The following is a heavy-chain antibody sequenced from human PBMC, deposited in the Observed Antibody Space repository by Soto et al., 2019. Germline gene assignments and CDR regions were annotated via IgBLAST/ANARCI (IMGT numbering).Heavy chain of an antibody. CDR1: GFTFSSYG. J-gene: IGHJ6*04. D-gene: IGHD3-3*01. Sequence: PGGSLRLSCAASGFTFSSYGMHWVRQAPGKGLEWVAVIWYDGSNKYYADSVKGRFTISRDNSKNTLYLQMNSLRAEDTAVYYCARDSLRFLEWLPPEVMDVCGKGTTVTVSS. CDR2: IWYDGSNK. CDR3: ARDSLRFLEWLPPEVMDV. V-gene: IGHV3-33*01.